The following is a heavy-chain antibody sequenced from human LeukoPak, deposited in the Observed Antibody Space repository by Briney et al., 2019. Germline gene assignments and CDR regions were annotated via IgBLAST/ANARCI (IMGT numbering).Heavy chain of an antibody. J-gene: IGHJ3*02. D-gene: IGHD4-11*01. V-gene: IGHV1-69*01. CDR3: AITQTTVTTHAFDI. CDR1: GGTFSSYA. Sequence: SVKVSCKASGGTFSSYAISWVRQAPGQGLEWMGGIIPIFGTANYAQKFQGRVTITADESTSTAYMELSSLRSEDTAVYYCAITQTTVTTHAFDIWGQGTMVTVSS. CDR2: IIPIFGTA.